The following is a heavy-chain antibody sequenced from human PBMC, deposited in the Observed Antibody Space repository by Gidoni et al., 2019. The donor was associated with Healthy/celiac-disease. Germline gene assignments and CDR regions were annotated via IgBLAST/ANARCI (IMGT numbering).Heavy chain of an antibody. CDR1: GFTFDDYA. D-gene: IGHD1-26*01. J-gene: IGHJ3*02. CDR2: ISWNSGSI. CDR3: AKDIGHIVGATTPRGGAFDI. V-gene: IGHV3-9*01. Sequence: EVQLVESGGGLVQPGRSLRLSCAASGFTFDDYAMHWVRQAPGKGLEWVSGISWNSGSIGYADSVKGRFTISRDNAKNSLYLQMNSLRAEDTALYYCAKDIGHIVGATTPRGGAFDIWGQGTMVTVSS.